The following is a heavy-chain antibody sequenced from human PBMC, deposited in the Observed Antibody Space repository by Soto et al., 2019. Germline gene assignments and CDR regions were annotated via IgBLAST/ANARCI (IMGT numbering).Heavy chain of an antibody. Sequence: EVQLLESGGGLVQPGGSLRLSCAASGFTFSSYAMSWVRQAPGKGLEWVSAITGSASSTYYADSVKGRFTISRDNSKNTLYLQMNSLRAEDTAVYYCAKEGLTAVAGIDYWGQGTLVTVSS. D-gene: IGHD6-19*01. CDR1: GFTFSSYA. V-gene: IGHV3-23*01. CDR2: ITGSASST. J-gene: IGHJ4*02. CDR3: AKEGLTAVAGIDY.